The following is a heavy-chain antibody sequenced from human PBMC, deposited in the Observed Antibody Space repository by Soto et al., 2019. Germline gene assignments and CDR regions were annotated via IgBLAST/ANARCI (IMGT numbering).Heavy chain of an antibody. J-gene: IGHJ5*02. CDR3: VRRHVSATGIDWFDP. D-gene: IGHD6-13*01. V-gene: IGHV1-3*01. CDR1: GYTFTSYG. CDR2: INAANGDT. Sequence: QVQLVQSGTEVNKPGASVKVSCKDSGYTFTSYGIHWVRQAPGQRLEWMGWINAANGDTKYSPKFQGRVTITRDTSASTDYMELSSLRSEDTAVYYCVRRHVSATGIDWFDPWGQGTLVTVSS.